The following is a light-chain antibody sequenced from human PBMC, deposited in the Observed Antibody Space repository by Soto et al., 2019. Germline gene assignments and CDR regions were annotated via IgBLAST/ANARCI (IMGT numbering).Light chain of an antibody. V-gene: IGLV1-44*01. CDR1: SSNIGSNT. Sequence: QSVLTQPPSASGTPGQRVTISCSGSSSNIGSNTVNWYQQLPGTAPKLLIYTNNQRPSGVPDLFSASKSGTSASLAISGLQSEDEDDYYCAAWDDSLNEWVFGGGTKLTVL. CDR3: AAWDDSLNEWV. CDR2: TNN. J-gene: IGLJ3*02.